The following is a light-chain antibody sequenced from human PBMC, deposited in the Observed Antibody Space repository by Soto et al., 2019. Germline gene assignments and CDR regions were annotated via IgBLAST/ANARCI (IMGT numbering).Light chain of an antibody. CDR3: SSYTSSSPLNV. J-gene: IGLJ1*01. Sequence: QSALTQLVSVSGSPGQSLTIFCTGTSSDVGGYNYVSWYQQHPGKAPKLMIYDVSNRPSGVSNRFSGSKSGNTASLTISGLQAEDEADYYCSSYTSSSPLNVFGTGTKVTVL. CDR2: DVS. V-gene: IGLV2-14*01. CDR1: SSDVGGYNY.